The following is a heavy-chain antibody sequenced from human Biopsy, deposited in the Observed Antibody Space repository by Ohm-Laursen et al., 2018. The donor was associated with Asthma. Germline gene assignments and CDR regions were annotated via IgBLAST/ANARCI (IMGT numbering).Heavy chain of an antibody. J-gene: IGHJ4*02. V-gene: IGHV1-69*04. CDR1: GYGLTDLS. Sequence: SSVKVSCKISGYGLTDLSMHWVRQAPGHGLEWMGTILTKFDITSYAEKFQGRVTITADKSTSTTYMELSRLRSEDTAVYYCARGDSSNWSHYYFDYWGQGTLVTVSS. D-gene: IGHD3-22*01. CDR2: ILTKFDIT. CDR3: ARGDSSNWSHYYFDY.